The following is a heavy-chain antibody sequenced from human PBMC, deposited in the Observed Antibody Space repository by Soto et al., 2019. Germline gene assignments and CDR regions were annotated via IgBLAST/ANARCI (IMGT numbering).Heavy chain of an antibody. D-gene: IGHD3-10*01. CDR2: INHSGST. CDR3: ARHNYGSGSTYFDY. Sequence: PSETLSLTCAVYGGSLSGYYWSWIRQPPGKGLEWIGEINHSGSTNYNPSLKSRVTISVDTSKNQFSLKLNSMTAADTAVYYCARHNYGSGSTYFDYWGQGTLVTSPQ. J-gene: IGHJ4*02. V-gene: IGHV4-34*01. CDR1: GGSLSGYY.